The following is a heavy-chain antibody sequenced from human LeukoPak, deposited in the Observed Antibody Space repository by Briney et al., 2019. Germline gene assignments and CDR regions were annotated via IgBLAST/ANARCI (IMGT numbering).Heavy chain of an antibody. J-gene: IGHJ4*02. D-gene: IGHD6-13*01. CDR1: GYTFTSYG. CDR3: AREKAGIAAAGHFDY. Sequence: GASVKVSCKASGYTFTSYGISWVRQAPGQGPEWMGWISAYNGNTNYAQKLQGRVTMTTDTSTSTAYMELRSLRSDDTAVYYCAREKAGIAAAGHFDYWGQGTLVTVSS. CDR2: ISAYNGNT. V-gene: IGHV1-18*01.